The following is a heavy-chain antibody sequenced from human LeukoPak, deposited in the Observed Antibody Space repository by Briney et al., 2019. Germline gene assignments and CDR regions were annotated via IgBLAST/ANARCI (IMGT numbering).Heavy chain of an antibody. CDR3: ASETVTTSWFDP. J-gene: IGHJ5*02. CDR1: GYTFTGYY. Sequence: ASVKVSCKASGYTFTGYYMHWVRQAPGQGLEWMGWINPSSGGTNYAQKFQGRVTITADKSTSTAYMELSSLRSEDTAVYYCASETVTTSWFDPWGQGTLVTVSS. V-gene: IGHV1-2*02. CDR2: INPSSGGT. D-gene: IGHD4-17*01.